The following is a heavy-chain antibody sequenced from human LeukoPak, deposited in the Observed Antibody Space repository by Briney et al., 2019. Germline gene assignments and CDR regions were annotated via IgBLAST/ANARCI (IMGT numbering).Heavy chain of an antibody. V-gene: IGHV4-39*07. CDR1: GYSISSGTYY. J-gene: IGHJ4*02. CDR3: ARVHYGDSGLGSDIFDY. CDR2: IYYSGST. D-gene: IGHD4-17*01. Sequence: SETLSLTCTVSGYSISSGTYYWGWIRQPPGKGLEWIGNIYYSGSTYYNSSLKSRVTISVDTSKNQFSLRLSSVTAADTAVYYCARVHYGDSGLGSDIFDYWGQGTLVTVSS.